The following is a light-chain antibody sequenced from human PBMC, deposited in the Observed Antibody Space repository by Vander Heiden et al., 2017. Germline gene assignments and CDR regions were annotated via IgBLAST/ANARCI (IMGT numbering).Light chain of an antibody. CDR2: EDS. V-gene: IGLV2-23*02. CDR1: SSDVGSYKF. CDR3: CSYTGSSTFDV. J-gene: IGLJ1*01. Sequence: QSPLTQPASVSGSPGQSITISCTGTSSDVGSYKFVSWYQQHPGKAPKLMIYEDSNRPSGVSSRFSGSKSDNTASLTISGLQAEDEADYYCCSYTGSSTFDVFGPGTKVTVL.